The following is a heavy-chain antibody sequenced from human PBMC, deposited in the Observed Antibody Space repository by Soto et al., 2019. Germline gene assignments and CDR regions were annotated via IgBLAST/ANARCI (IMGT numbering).Heavy chain of an antibody. Sequence: QVQLVESGGGVVQPGRSLRLSCAASGFTFSSYGMHWVRQAPGKGLEWVAVLWYDGSNKYYADSVKGRFTISRDNSKNTLYLQMNSLRAEDTAVYYCARDFSLITMVRGVTTGMDVWGQGTTVTVSS. V-gene: IGHV3-33*01. CDR1: GFTFSSYG. CDR2: LWYDGSNK. CDR3: ARDFSLITMVRGVTTGMDV. D-gene: IGHD3-10*01. J-gene: IGHJ6*02.